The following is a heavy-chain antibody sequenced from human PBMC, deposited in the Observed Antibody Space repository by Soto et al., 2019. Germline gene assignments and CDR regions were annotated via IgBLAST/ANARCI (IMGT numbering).Heavy chain of an antibody. CDR1: GGSISSGGYY. D-gene: IGHD1-20*01. CDR2: IYSSGST. V-gene: IGHV4-31*03. CDR3: ARTVFYFDY. Sequence: QVQLQESGPGLVKPSQTLSLTCTVSGGSISSGGYYWSWIRQHPGKGLEWVGYIYSSGSTHYNPSLKSRLTLSVDTSKKQFSLKLSCVTAADTAVYYCARTVFYFDYWGQGILVTVSS. J-gene: IGHJ4*02.